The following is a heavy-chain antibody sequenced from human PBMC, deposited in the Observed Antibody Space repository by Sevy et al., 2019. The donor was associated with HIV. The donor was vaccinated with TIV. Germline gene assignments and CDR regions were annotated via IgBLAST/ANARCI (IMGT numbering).Heavy chain of an antibody. Sequence: GGSLRFSCSASGFTFNTYTMNWVRQAPGKGLEWVSSISSSSNYIYYADSLKGRFTISRDNARNSLYLQMSSLRAEDTAVYYCARPYGSGSWEAFDLRGQGTMVTVSS. D-gene: IGHD3-10*01. J-gene: IGHJ3*01. CDR1: GFTFNTYT. V-gene: IGHV3-21*01. CDR3: ARPYGSGSWEAFDL. CDR2: ISSSSNYI.